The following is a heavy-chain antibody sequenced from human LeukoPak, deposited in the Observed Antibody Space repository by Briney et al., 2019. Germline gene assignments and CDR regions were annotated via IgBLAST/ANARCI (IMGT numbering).Heavy chain of an antibody. Sequence: GGSLRLSCAAPGFIFSDYSMNWVRQAPGKGLEWISYITSSSNTIQYADSVRGRFTFSRDNAKNSLFLQMNSLRDGDTAVYYCVRDEAYAFDIWGQGTMVTVSS. CDR3: VRDEAYAFDI. CDR2: ITSSSNTI. V-gene: IGHV3-48*02. J-gene: IGHJ3*02. CDR1: GFIFSDYS.